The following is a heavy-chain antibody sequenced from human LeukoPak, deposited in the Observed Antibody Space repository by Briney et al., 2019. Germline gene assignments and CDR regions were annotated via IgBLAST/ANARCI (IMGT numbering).Heavy chain of an antibody. CDR2: IYIGGTI. J-gene: IGHJ4*02. CDR3: ARDGVNHYYDC. V-gene: IGHV3-66*01. CDR1: GFTVSSNH. D-gene: IGHD1-14*01. Sequence: GGSLILSCAASGFTVSSNHMSWVRQAPGQGLEWVSVIYIGGTIYYADSVKGRFTISRDNSQDTVYLEMHSLRAEDTAVYYCARDGVNHYYDCWGQGTLVTVST.